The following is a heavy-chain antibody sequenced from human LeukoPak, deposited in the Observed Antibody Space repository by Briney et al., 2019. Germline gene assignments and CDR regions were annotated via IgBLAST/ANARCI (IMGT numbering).Heavy chain of an antibody. V-gene: IGHV3-23*01. Sequence: GGSLRLSCAASGFTFSSYAMSWVRQAPGKGLEWVSAISGSGGSTYYADSVKGRFTISRDNSKNTLYLQMNSLRAEDTAVYYCAKERPHGDERWLQFSQYDAFDIWGQGTMVTVSS. CDR1: GFTFSSYA. CDR3: AKERPHGDERWLQFSQYDAFDI. D-gene: IGHD5-24*01. J-gene: IGHJ3*02. CDR2: ISGSGGST.